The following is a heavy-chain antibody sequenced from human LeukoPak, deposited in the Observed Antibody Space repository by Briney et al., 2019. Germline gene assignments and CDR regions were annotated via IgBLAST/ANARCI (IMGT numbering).Heavy chain of an antibody. CDR2: IYYSGST. V-gene: IGHV4-30-4*08. CDR3: ARGEVVVALVY. J-gene: IGHJ4*02. D-gene: IGHD2-15*01. Sequence: PSQTLSLTCTVSGGSISSGDYYLSWIRQPPGKGLEWIGYIYYSGSTYYNPSLKSRVTISVDTSKNQFSLKLSSVTAADTAVYYCARGEVVVALVYWGQGTLVTVSS. CDR1: GGSISSGDYY.